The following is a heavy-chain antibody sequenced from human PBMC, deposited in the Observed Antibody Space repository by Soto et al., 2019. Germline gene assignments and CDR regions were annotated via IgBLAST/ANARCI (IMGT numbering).Heavy chain of an antibody. Sequence: QVQLVESGGGVVQPGRSLRLSCAASGFTFSRYGMHWVRQAPGKGLEWVAVISYDGRNQYYADSVKGRFTISRDNSKNTLYLQMNSLRAQDTAVYYCAKPFVSHLNGGDAFDICGQGTMVTVSS. V-gene: IGHV3-30*18. CDR2: ISYDGRNQ. J-gene: IGHJ3*02. CDR1: GFTFSRYG. D-gene: IGHD2-8*01. CDR3: AKPFVSHLNGGDAFDI.